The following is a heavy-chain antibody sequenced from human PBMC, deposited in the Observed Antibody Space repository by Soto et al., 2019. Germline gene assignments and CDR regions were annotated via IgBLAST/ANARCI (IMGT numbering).Heavy chain of an antibody. V-gene: IGHV3-23*01. J-gene: IGHJ5*01. Sequence: GGSLRLSCAASGFTFSSYAMSWVRQAPGKGLEWVSGISGSGATTSYADSVKGRFTVSRDNSKNTLYLQMNSLRVEDTAVYHCAKLRYFDWSAYNWFEYWGQGTPVTVSS. CDR3: AKLRYFDWSAYNWFEY. D-gene: IGHD3-9*01. CDR1: GFTFSSYA. CDR2: ISGSGATT.